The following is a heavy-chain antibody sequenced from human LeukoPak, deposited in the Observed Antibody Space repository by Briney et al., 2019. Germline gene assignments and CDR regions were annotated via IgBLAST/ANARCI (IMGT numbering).Heavy chain of an antibody. CDR3: AGGVVPAATYYYYYYMDV. Sequence: KASETLSLTCTVSGDSISSYYWSWLRQPPGKGLEWIGYIYYSGTTNYNPSLKSRVTMSVDASKNQFSLKLSSVTAADTAVYYCAGGVVPAATYYYYYYMDVWGKGTTVTVSS. V-gene: IGHV4-59*12. J-gene: IGHJ6*03. D-gene: IGHD2-2*01. CDR2: IYYSGTT. CDR1: GDSISSYY.